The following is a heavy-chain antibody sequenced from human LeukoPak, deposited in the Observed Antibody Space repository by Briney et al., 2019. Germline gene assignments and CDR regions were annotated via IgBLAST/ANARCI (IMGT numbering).Heavy chain of an antibody. CDR3: ARAGGYSGYDQIFDY. V-gene: IGHV4-38-2*01. Sequence: SETLSLTCAVSGYSLSSGYYRGWIRQPPGKGLEWIGSIYHSGSTYYNPSLKSRVTISVDTSKNQFSLKLSSVTAADTAVYYCARAGGYSGYDQIFDYWGQGTLVTVSS. J-gene: IGHJ4*02. CDR2: IYHSGST. CDR1: GYSLSSGYY. D-gene: IGHD5-12*01.